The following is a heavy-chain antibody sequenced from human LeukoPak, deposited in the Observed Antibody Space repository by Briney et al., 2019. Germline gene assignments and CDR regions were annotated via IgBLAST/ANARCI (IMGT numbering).Heavy chain of an antibody. J-gene: IGHJ4*02. CDR1: GFTFSSYA. CDR2: ISYDGSNK. CDR3: ARGAYGDK. V-gene: IGHV3-30-3*01. D-gene: IGHD4-17*01. Sequence: GGSLRLSCAASGFTFSSYAMHWVRQAPGKGLEWVAVISYDGSNKYYADSVKGRFTISRDNSKNTLYLQMNSLRSDDTAVYYCARGAYGDKWGQGTMVTVSS.